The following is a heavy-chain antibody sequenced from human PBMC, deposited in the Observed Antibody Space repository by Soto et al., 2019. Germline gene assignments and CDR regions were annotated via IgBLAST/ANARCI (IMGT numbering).Heavy chain of an antibody. CDR2: INPNTGDI. CDR1: GGTFSSYA. Sequence: GASVKVACNASGGTFSSYAISWVRHAPGQGLEWMGWINPNTGDINYAEKFQGRVTMTREMSISTAYMELSRLRSDDTDVYYCARGYSYGSFDNWAQGTMVPVSS. CDR3: ARGYSYGSFDN. V-gene: IGHV1-2*02. D-gene: IGHD5-18*01. J-gene: IGHJ4*02.